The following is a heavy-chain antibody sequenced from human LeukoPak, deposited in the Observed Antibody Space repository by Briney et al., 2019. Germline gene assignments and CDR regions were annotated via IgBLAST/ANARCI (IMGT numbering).Heavy chain of an antibody. V-gene: IGHV1-18*01. D-gene: IGHD1-26*01. CDR2: ISAYNGNT. CDR3: ARDRSIVGAPDY. Sequence: ASVKVSCKASGYTFTSYGISWVRQAPGQGLEWMGWISAYNGNTNYAQKLQGRVTMTTDASTSTAYMELRSLRSDDTAVYYCARDRSIVGAPDYWGQGTLVTVSS. J-gene: IGHJ4*02. CDR1: GYTFTSYG.